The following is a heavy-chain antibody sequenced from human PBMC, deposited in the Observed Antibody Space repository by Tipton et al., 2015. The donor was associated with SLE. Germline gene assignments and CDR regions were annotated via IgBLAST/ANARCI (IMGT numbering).Heavy chain of an antibody. CDR3: AKGMSGSSSYRPFDY. Sequence: RSLRLSCAASGFTFDDYAMHWVRQAPGKGLEWVSGISWNSGSIGYADSVKGRFTISRDNAKNSLYLQMNSLRAEDTALYYCAKGMSGSSSYRPFDYWGQGTLVTVSS. V-gene: IGHV3-9*01. D-gene: IGHD6-6*01. CDR1: GFTFDDYA. CDR2: ISWNSGSI. J-gene: IGHJ4*02.